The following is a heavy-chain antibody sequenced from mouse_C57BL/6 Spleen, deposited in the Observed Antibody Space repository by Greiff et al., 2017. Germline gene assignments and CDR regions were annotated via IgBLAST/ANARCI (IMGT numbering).Heavy chain of an antibody. CDR1: GYTFTSYW. V-gene: IGHV1-50*01. CDR2: IDPSDSYT. CDR3: ARRGDYGAGISTGYFDV. Sequence: VQLQQPGAELVKPGASVKLSCKASGYTFTSYWMQWVKQRPGQGLEWIGEIDPSDSYTNYNQKFKGKATLTVDTSSSTAYMQLSSLTSEDSAVYYCARRGDYGAGISTGYFDVWGTGPTVPFSS. J-gene: IGHJ1*03. D-gene: IGHD1-1*01.